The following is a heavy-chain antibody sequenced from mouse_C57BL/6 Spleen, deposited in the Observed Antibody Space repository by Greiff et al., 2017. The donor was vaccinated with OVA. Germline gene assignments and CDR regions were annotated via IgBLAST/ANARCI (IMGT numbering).Heavy chain of an antibody. CDR1: GYAFSSSW. CDR3: ASDGYYDVLFDY. CDR2: IYPGDGDT. D-gene: IGHD2-3*01. J-gene: IGHJ2*01. V-gene: IGHV1-82*01. Sequence: QVQLQQSGPELVQPGASVKISCKASGYAFSSSWMNWVKQRPGKGLEWIGRIYPGDGDTNYNGKFKGKATLTADKSSSTAYMQLSSLTSEDSAVYFCASDGYYDVLFDYWGQGTTLTVSS.